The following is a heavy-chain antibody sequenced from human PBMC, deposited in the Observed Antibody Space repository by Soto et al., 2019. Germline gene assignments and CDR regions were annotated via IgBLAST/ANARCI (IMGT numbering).Heavy chain of an antibody. CDR2: IKSKTDGGTT. D-gene: IGHD2-21*01. J-gene: IGHJ6*02. CDR3: GLLWFVGYYGMDV. V-gene: IGHV3-15*07. Sequence: GGSLRLSCAASGFTFSNAWMNWVRQAPGKGLEWVGRIKSKTDGGTTDYAAPVKGRFTISRDDSKNTLYLQMNSLKTEDTAVYYGGLLWFVGYYGMDVWGQGTTVPVSS. CDR1: GFTFSNAW.